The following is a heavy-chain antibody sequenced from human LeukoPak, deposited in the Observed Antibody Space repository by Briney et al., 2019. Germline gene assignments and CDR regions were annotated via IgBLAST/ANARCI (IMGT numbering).Heavy chain of an antibody. Sequence: QAGGSLRLSCAASGFTFSSYGMHWVRQAPGKGLEWVAVIWYDGSNKYYADSVKGRFTISRDNSKNTLYLQMNSLRAEDTAVYYCARVGGYCSGGSCFDYYYGMDVWGQGTTVTVSS. J-gene: IGHJ6*02. D-gene: IGHD2-15*01. CDR3: ARVGGYCSGGSCFDYYYGMDV. CDR2: IWYDGSNK. V-gene: IGHV3-33*08. CDR1: GFTFSSYG.